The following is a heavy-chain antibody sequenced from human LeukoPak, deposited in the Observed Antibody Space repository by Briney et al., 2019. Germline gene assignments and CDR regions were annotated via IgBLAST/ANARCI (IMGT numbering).Heavy chain of an antibody. D-gene: IGHD3-10*01. J-gene: IGHJ4*02. CDR3: VLAGSGSYYFDY. Sequence: GASLKISCKGFGSRFTNYWIGWVRPLPGKGLEWMGIIYPGDSDTRYSPSFQGQVTISADKSINTAYLQWSSLKASDTAMYYCVLAGSGSYYFDYWGQGSLVTVSS. CDR1: GSRFTNYW. V-gene: IGHV5-51*01. CDR2: IYPGDSDT.